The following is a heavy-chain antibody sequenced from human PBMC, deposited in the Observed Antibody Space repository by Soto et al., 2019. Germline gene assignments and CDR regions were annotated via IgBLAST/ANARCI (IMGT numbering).Heavy chain of an antibody. J-gene: IGHJ6*02. CDR3: ARVYNYYYYGMDV. D-gene: IGHD3-10*01. V-gene: IGHV4-30-2*01. Sequence: SETLSLTCAVSGGSISSGGYSWSWIRQPPGKGLEWIGYIYHSGSTNYNPSLKNRVTISVDTSKNQFSLKLSSLTAADTAVYYCARVYNYYYYGMDVWGQGTTVTVS. CDR1: GGSISSGGYS. CDR2: IYHSGST.